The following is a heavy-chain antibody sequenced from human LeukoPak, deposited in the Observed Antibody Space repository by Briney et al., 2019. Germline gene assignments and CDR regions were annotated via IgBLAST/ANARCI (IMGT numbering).Heavy chain of an antibody. Sequence: GGSLRLSCAASGFTFSSYGMHWVRQAPGKGLEWVAFIRYDGSNKYYADSVKGRFTISRDNSKNTLYLQMNSLRAEDTAVYYCAKNPTVVTPVFDYWGQGTLVTVSS. V-gene: IGHV3-30*02. CDR1: GFTFSSYG. J-gene: IGHJ4*02. CDR3: AKNPTVVTPVFDY. CDR2: IRYDGSNK. D-gene: IGHD4-23*01.